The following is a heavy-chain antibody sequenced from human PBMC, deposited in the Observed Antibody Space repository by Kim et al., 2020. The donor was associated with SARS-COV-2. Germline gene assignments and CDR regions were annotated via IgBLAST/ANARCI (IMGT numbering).Heavy chain of an antibody. CDR2: IRSGGGDTT. CDR3: VRDPDALDY. D-gene: IGHD2-8*01. J-gene: IGHJ4*02. Sequence: GGSLRLSCATSGFTFSSYSMNWVRRAPGRGLEWVAYIRSGGGDTTYYADSVKGRFTILRDNAKNSVHLQMDGLRDEDTALYYCVRDPDALDYWGQGTLVTVSS. V-gene: IGHV3-48*02. CDR1: GFTFSSYS.